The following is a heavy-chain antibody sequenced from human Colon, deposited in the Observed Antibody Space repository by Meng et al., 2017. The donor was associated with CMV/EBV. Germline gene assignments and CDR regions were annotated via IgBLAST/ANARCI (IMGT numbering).Heavy chain of an antibody. CDR1: GFIFSDYY. CDR2: ISPTGSDT. CDR3: VKGHTMINP. J-gene: IGHJ5*02. V-gene: IGHV3-11*05. Sequence: VQLVQSGGGWVEPGGSLRLSCAAAGFIFSDYYMTWIREAPGKGLEWVSYISPTGSDTNYADSVRGRFTITRDNAKNSLFLQMSSLTAEDTAVYYCVKGHTMINPWGQGTLVTVSS. D-gene: IGHD3-16*01.